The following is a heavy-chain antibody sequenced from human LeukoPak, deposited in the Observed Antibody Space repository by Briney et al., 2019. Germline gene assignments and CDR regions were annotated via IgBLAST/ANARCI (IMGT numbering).Heavy chain of an antibody. CDR1: GFTFSSYA. V-gene: IGHV3-23*01. CDR2: ISGSGGAT. J-gene: IGHJ1*01. Sequence: GGSLRLSCSASGFTFSSYAMSWVRQAPGKGLEWVSGISGSGGATYYADSVKGRFTISRDNSKNTLYLQMNSLRAEDTAVYYCAKDEVGGYYYDSKVFGDFQHWGQGTLVTVSS. CDR3: AKDEVGGYYYDSKVFGDFQH. D-gene: IGHD3-22*01.